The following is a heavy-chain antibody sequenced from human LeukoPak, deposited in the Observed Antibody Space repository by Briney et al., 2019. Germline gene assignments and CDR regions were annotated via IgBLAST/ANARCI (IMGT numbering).Heavy chain of an antibody. J-gene: IGHJ3*02. CDR1: RFTFSNYE. CDR2: IGIAGNT. D-gene: IGHD6-6*01. CDR3: AREGSLSSSDAFDI. Sequence: GSLRLSCAASRFTFSNYEMHWVRLVLGKGLEWVSAIGIAGNTFYAGSVKGRFTISRENAKNSFHLQMNSLGAGDTAVYYCAREGSLSSSDAFDIWGQGTMVTVSS. V-gene: IGHV3-13*01.